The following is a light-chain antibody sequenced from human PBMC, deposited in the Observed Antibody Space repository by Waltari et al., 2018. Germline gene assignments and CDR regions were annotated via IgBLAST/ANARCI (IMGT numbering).Light chain of an antibody. CDR2: GKN. V-gene: IGLV3-19*01. CDR1: SVRYHY. CDR3: NSRDSNGNPFV. J-gene: IGLJ1*01. Sequence: SSELTQDSAVSVALGQTVRITCQGHSVRYHYANWYRQKPGQAPLFVMYGKNNRPSGIPDRFSGSYSGDTASLTITGAQAEDEADYYCNSRDSNGNPFVFGPATKVTVL.